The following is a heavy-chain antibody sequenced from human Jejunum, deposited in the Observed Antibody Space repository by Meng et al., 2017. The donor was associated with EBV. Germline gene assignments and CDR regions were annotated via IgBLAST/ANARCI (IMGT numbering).Heavy chain of an antibody. Sequence: VALVGSGGGLVKPGESLRLSCAASGFTFTNSHMTWVRQAPGKGLEWVGRIKRTTDGGTTDYAAPVKGRFTISRDDSKNTLYLQMNSLKTEDTAVYYCTDVGGDMIWGQGILVTVSS. CDR3: TDVGGDMI. CDR1: GFTFTNSH. CDR2: IKRTTDGGTT. D-gene: IGHD3-16*01. J-gene: IGHJ4*02. V-gene: IGHV3-15*01.